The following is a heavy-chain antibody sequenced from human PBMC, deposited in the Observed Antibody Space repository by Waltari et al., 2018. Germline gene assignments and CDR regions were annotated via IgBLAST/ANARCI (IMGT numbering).Heavy chain of an antibody. CDR1: GGSMTNYY. CDR3: ARRDSFTDF. D-gene: IGHD2-21*01. V-gene: IGHV4-59*08. CDR2: LYYSGGT. J-gene: IGHJ4*02. Sequence: QAQLQESGPGLVKPSETLSLICTVSGGSMTNYYWGWVRQPPGRGLEWIGDLYYSGGTYSAGSTAYNPSLKSRVTISINTPRDQFSLELRSVTAADTAVYYCARRDSFTDFWGQGTLIIVSS.